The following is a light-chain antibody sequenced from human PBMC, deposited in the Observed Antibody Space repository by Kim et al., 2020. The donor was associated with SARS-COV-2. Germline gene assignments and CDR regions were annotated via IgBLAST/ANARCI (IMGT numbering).Light chain of an antibody. J-gene: IGKJ4*01. CDR1: QGISNY. CDR3: QKYNSAPRLT. Sequence: SVGDRVTITCRASQGISNYLAWYQQKPGKVPKLLIYAASTLQSVVPSRFSGSGSGTDFTLTISSLQPEDVATYYCQKYNSAPRLTFGGGTKVDIK. CDR2: AAS. V-gene: IGKV1-27*01.